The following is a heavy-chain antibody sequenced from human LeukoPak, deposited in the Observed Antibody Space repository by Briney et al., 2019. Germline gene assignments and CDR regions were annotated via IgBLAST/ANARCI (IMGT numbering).Heavy chain of an antibody. J-gene: IGHJ6*01. CDR1: GFTFTTYS. Sequence: GGSLRLSCAASGFTFTTYSMSWVRQAPGKGLEWMANIKKDGSDKYYVDSVKGRFTISRDNAKNSLSLQITSLRAEDTPVYSRASDPYNVNDGGYGMNVWGKGTTVTVYS. CDR2: IKKDGSDK. D-gene: IGHD1-1*01. V-gene: IGHV3-7*03. CDR3: ASDPYNVNDGGYGMNV.